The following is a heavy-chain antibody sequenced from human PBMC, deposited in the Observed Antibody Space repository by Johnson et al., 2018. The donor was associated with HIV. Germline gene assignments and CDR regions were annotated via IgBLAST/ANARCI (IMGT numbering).Heavy chain of an antibody. J-gene: IGHJ3*02. CDR1: GFTFSSYG. CDR3: ATSTASDAFDI. D-gene: IGHD1-1*01. Sequence: QVQLVESGGGLVKPRGSLRLSCAASGFTFSSYGMHWVRQAPGKGLEWVAFIRYDGSNKNYADSVKGRFTISRDNSKNTLYLQMNSLRAEDTAVYYCATSTASDAFDIWGQGTMVTVSS. V-gene: IGHV3-30*02. CDR2: IRYDGSNK.